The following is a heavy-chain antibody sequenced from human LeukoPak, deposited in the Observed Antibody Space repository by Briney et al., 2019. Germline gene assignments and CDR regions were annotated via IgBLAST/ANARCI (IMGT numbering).Heavy chain of an antibody. V-gene: IGHV3-30-3*01. CDR3: ARVDSIAAADSTRSPAFDI. CDR1: GFTFSSYA. J-gene: IGHJ3*02. Sequence: SGGSLRLSCAASGFTFSSYAFHWVRQAPGKGLEWVSLISYDGSNEYYADSVKGRFTISRDNSKNTLYLQTNSLRAEDTAVYYCARVDSIAAADSTRSPAFDIWGQGTMVTVSS. CDR2: ISYDGSNE. D-gene: IGHD6-13*01.